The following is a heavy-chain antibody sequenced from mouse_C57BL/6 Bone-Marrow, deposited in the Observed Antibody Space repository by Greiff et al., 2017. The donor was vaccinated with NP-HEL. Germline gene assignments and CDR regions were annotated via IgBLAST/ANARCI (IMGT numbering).Heavy chain of an antibody. CDR3: ARRGGDGSSYYWYFDV. CDR2: IHPNSGST. D-gene: IGHD1-1*01. Sequence: QVQLQQPGAELVKPGASVKLSCKASGYTFTSYWMHWVKQRPGQGLEWIGMIHPNSGSTNYNEKFKSKATLTVDKSSSTAYMQLSSLTSEDSAVYYCARRGGDGSSYYWYFDVWGTGTTVTVSS. J-gene: IGHJ1*03. V-gene: IGHV1-64*01. CDR1: GYTFTSYW.